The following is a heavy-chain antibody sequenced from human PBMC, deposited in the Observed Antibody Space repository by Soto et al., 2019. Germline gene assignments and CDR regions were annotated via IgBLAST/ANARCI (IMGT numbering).Heavy chain of an antibody. CDR1: GFTFGDYA. Sequence: GGSLRLSCTASGFTFGDYAMSWFRQAPGKGLEWVGFIRSKTYGGTTEYNESVKGRFTISRDDSKRITYLQINSLKTEDTAVYYCTREQWLGPYKPVYYYYGMDVWGQGT. V-gene: IGHV3-49*01. D-gene: IGHD6-19*01. CDR3: TREQWLGPYKPVYYYYGMDV. J-gene: IGHJ6*02. CDR2: IRSKTYGGTT.